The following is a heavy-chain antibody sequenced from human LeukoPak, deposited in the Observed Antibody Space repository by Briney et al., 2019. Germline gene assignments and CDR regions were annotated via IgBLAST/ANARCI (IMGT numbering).Heavy chain of an antibody. Sequence: SETLSLTCTVSGGSINNYYWSWIRQPAGKALEWIGHIYTTGSTYYNPSLKSRVTMSVDTSKSQFSLKLSSVTAADTAVYYCARCILRGVNAFDLWGQGTMVTVSS. CDR2: IYTTGST. V-gene: IGHV4-4*07. CDR1: GGSINNYY. CDR3: ARCILRGVNAFDL. J-gene: IGHJ3*01. D-gene: IGHD2-21*01.